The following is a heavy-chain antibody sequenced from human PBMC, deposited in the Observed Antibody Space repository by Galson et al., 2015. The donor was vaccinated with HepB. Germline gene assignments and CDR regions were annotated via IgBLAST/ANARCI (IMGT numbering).Heavy chain of an antibody. J-gene: IGHJ4*02. CDR3: AKNGFYSSSSEVRDY. CDR2: IRSKAYGGTT. Sequence: SLRLSCAASGFTFGDYAMSWVRQAPGKGLEWEGFIRSKAYGGTTEYAASVKGRFTISRDNSKNTLYLQMNSLRAEDTAVYYCAKNGFYSSSSEVRDYWGQGTLVTVSS. CDR1: GFTFGDYA. V-gene: IGHV3-49*04. D-gene: IGHD6-6*01.